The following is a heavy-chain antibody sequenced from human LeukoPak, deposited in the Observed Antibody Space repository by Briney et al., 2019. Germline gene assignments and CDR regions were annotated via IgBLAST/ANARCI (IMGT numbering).Heavy chain of an antibody. CDR2: ISSSSSTI. J-gene: IGHJ4*02. Sequence: PGGSLRLSCAASGFTFSSYSMNWVRQAPGEGLEWVSYISSSSSTIYYADSVKGRFTISRDNAKNSLYLQMNSLRAEDTAVYYCARVQLHYYDSSGHADYWGQGTLVTVSS. CDR1: GFTFSSYS. D-gene: IGHD3-22*01. CDR3: ARVQLHYYDSSGHADY. V-gene: IGHV3-48*04.